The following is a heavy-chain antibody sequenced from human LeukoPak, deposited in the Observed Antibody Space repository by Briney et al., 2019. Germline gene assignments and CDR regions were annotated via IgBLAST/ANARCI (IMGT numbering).Heavy chain of an antibody. CDR3: ASASEAAAGFNWFDP. Sequence: SESLSLTCAVYGGSFSGHYWSWIRQPPGKGLEWIGEINHSGSTKYNPSPKSRVTISVDTSKKQFSLKVSSVTAADTAVYYCASASEAAAGFNWFDPWGQGTLVTVSS. D-gene: IGHD6-13*01. CDR2: INHSGST. V-gene: IGHV4-34*01. J-gene: IGHJ5*02. CDR1: GGSFSGHY.